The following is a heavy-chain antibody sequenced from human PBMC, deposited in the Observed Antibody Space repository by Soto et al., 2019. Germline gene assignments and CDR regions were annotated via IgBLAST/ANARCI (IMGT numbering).Heavy chain of an antibody. D-gene: IGHD6-6*01. J-gene: IGHJ6*02. CDR2: INPNSGGT. CDR1: GYTFTGYY. CDR3: ARESSRIEYSSTYYYYYGMDV. V-gene: IGHV1-2*02. Sequence: ASVKVSCKASGYTFTGYYMHWVRQAPGQGLEWMGWINPNSGGTNYAQKFQGRVTMTRDTSISTAYMEPSRLRSDDTAVYYCARESSRIEYSSTYYYYYGMDVWGQGTTVTVSS.